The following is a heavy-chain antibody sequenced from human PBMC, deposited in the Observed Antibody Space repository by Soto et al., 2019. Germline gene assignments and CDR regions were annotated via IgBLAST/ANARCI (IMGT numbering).Heavy chain of an antibody. J-gene: IGHJ4*02. D-gene: IGHD1-1*01. V-gene: IGHV1-18*01. CDR3: ARGTGTTPEGSLFDY. Sequence: ASVKVSCKASGYTFTSYGVSWLRQAPGKGLEWMGWISGYNGNTNYAQKLQGRVTMTTDTSTSTAYMEVRSLRSDDTALYYCARGTGTTPEGSLFDYWGQGTLVTVSS. CDR2: ISGYNGNT. CDR1: GYTFTSYG.